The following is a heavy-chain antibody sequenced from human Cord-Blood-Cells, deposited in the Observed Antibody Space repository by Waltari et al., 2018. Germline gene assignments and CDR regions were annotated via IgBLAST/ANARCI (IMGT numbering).Heavy chain of an antibody. J-gene: IGHJ6*02. D-gene: IGHD3-22*01. Sequence: QLQLQESGPGLVKPSETLSLTCTVSGGSISSSSYYWGWIRQPPGKGLEWIGSIYYSGSTYYHPSLKSRVTISVDTSKNQFSLTLSSVTAADTAVYYCARLYYYDSSGYYYYYYGMDVWGQGTTVTVSS. CDR2: IYYSGST. V-gene: IGHV4-39*01. CDR3: ARLYYYDSSGYYYYYYGMDV. CDR1: GGSISSSSYY.